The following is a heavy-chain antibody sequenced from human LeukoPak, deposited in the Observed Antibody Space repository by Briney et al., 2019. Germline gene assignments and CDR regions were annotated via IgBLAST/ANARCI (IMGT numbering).Heavy chain of an antibody. Sequence: VGSLRLSCAASGFTFSSYEMNWVRQAPGKGLEWVSYISSSGSTIYYADSVTGRVTISRDNAKNSLYLQMNSLRAEDTGVYYCAELGITMIGGVWGKGTTVTISS. V-gene: IGHV3-48*03. D-gene: IGHD3-10*02. J-gene: IGHJ6*04. CDR2: ISSSGSTI. CDR3: AELGITMIGGV. CDR1: GFTFSSYE.